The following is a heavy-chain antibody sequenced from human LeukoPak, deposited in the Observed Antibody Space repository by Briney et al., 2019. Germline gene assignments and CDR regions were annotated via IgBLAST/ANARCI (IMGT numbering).Heavy chain of an antibody. J-gene: IGHJ6*02. Sequence: GGSLRLSCAASGFTFSSYWMNWARKAPGKGLEWVASINHNGNVNYYVDSVKGRFTISRDNAKNSLYLQMSNLRAEDTAVYFCARGGGLDVWGQGATVTVSS. V-gene: IGHV3-7*03. D-gene: IGHD3-16*01. CDR2: INHNGNVN. CDR3: ARGGGLDV. CDR1: GFTFSSYW.